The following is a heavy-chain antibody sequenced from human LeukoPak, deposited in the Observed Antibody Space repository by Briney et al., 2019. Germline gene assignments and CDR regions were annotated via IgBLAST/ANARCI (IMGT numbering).Heavy chain of an antibody. Sequence: TETLSLTCTVSGGSISSYYWSWIRQPPGKGLEWLGYIYYSGSTNYNPSLKSRVTISVDTSKNQFSLKLSSVTAADTAVYYCARSGGAWYSGSYEGWFDPWGQGTLVTVSS. CDR2: IYYSGST. CDR1: GGSISSYY. J-gene: IGHJ5*02. V-gene: IGHV4-59*01. CDR3: ARSGGAWYSGSYEGWFDP. D-gene: IGHD1-26*01.